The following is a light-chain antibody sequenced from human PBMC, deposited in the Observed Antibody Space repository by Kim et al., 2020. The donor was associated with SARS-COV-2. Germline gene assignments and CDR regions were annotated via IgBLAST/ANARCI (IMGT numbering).Light chain of an antibody. CDR3: QQRSNWPPMYT. CDR1: QSVSSY. CDR2: DAS. V-gene: IGKV3-11*01. Sequence: QGERATRACRTSQSVSSYLAWYQQKPGQAPRLLIYDASNRATGIPARFSGSGSGTDFTLTISSLEPEDFAVYYCQQRSNWPPMYTFGQGTKLEI. J-gene: IGKJ2*01.